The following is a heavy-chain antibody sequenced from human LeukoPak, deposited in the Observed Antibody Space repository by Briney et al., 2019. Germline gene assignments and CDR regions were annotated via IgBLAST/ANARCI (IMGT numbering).Heavy chain of an antibody. CDR1: GFTFSSYS. J-gene: IGHJ3*02. Sequence: GGSLRLSCAASGFTFSSYSMNWVRQAPGKGLEWVPSISSSSYIYYADSAKGRFTISRDNAKNSLYLQMNSLRAEDTAVYYCARLYEVTGILYYNIAGAFDIWGQGTMVTVSS. V-gene: IGHV3-21*01. CDR2: ISSSSYI. D-gene: IGHD2-8*01. CDR3: ARLYEVTGILYYNIAGAFDI.